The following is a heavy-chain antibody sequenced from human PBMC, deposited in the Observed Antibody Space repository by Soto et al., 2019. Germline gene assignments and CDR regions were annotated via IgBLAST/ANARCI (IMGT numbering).Heavy chain of an antibody. Sequence: CSFNHHNPGKGLEWIGSIYYSGSTYYNPSLKSRVTISVDTSNNQFTLKLSSVTATDTAVYYCASRFSTAAGIFAFDYWGQGTLVTVSS. J-gene: IGHJ4*01. CDR3: ASRFSTAAGIFAFDY. D-gene: IGHD6-13*01. CDR2: IYYSGST. V-gene: IGHV4-39*01.